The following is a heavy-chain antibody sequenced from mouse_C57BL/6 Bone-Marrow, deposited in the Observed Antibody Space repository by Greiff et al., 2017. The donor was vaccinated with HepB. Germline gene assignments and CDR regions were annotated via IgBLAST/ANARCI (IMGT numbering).Heavy chain of an antibody. CDR3: VRESQLLRYFAWFAY. V-gene: IGHV10-3*01. J-gene: IGHJ3*01. D-gene: IGHD1-1*01. CDR2: IRSKSSNYAT. CDR1: GFTFNTYA. Sequence: EVMLVESGGGLVQPKGSLKLSCAASGFTFNTYAMHWVRQAPGKGLEWVARIRSKSSNYATYYADSVKDRFTISRDDSQSMLYLQMNNLKTEDTAMYYCVRESQLLRYFAWFAYWGQGTLVTVSA.